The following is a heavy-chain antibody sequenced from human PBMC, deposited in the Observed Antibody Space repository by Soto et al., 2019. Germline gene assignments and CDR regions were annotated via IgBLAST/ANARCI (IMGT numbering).Heavy chain of an antibody. Sequence: EVQLLESGGGLVHPGGSLRLSCAASGFTFTTYPMSWVRQAPGKGLEWVSTLSGGGGRAYYAASVGGRFTISGDNSKTTLYLHMNGLAAGDTAVYYCAKAPYCGGGSCYSDWYFDLWGRGTLVTVTS. CDR1: GFTFTTYP. D-gene: IGHD2-15*01. V-gene: IGHV3-23*01. CDR2: LSGGGGRA. CDR3: AKAPYCGGGSCYSDWYFDL. J-gene: IGHJ2*01.